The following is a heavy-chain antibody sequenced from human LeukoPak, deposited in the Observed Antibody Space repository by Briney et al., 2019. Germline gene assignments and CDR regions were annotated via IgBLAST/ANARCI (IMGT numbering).Heavy chain of an antibody. CDR2: IYTSGST. Sequence: SETLSLTCTVSGGSISSYYWSWIRQPAGKGLEWIGRIYTSGSTDSNPSLKSRVTISVDTSKNQFSLELISVTAADTAVYYCARGSIWFDPWGQGTLVTVSS. CDR3: ARGSIWFDP. V-gene: IGHV4-4*07. D-gene: IGHD3-3*02. CDR1: GGSISSYY. J-gene: IGHJ5*02.